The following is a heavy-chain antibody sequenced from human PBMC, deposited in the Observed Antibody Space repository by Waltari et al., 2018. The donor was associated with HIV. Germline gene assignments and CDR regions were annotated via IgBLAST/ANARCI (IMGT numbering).Heavy chain of an antibody. J-gene: IGHJ2*01. CDR1: GYTFTSYG. Sequence: QVQLVQSGAEVKKPGASVKVSCKASGYTFTSYGISWVRQAPGQGLEWMGWIRAYNDNKNYAQELEGRATMTEETTTSTAYVELRSLRSDDTAVYYCARDWGRLTAKGYFYLWGRGTLVTVSS. V-gene: IGHV1-18*01. CDR2: IRAYNDNK. CDR3: ARDWGRLTAKGYFYL. D-gene: IGHD3-16*01.